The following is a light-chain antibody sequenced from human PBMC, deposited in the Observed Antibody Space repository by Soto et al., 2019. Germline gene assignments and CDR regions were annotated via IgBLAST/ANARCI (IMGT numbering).Light chain of an antibody. CDR2: GAS. CDR1: QSVRTN. Sequence: ETVMTQSPATLSMSPGERVTLSCRASQSVRTNVAWYQQKPGQAPRLLIYGASTRATGIPPRFSGSGYATEFTLTISRLQTEDFAVYYWQQYNYRPPYTFGQGTKLEMK. CDR3: QQYNYRPPYT. J-gene: IGKJ2*01. V-gene: IGKV3-15*01.